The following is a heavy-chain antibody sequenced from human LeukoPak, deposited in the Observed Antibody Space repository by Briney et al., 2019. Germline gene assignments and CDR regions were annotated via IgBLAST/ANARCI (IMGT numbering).Heavy chain of an antibody. Sequence: SETLSLTCTVSGGSISSYYWSWIRQPAGKGLEWIGRIYTSGSTNYNPSLKSRVTISLDTSKKQLSLNLSSVTAADTAVYYCARKALAGWYFDYWGQGTLVTVSS. D-gene: IGHD6-19*01. CDR2: IYTSGST. V-gene: IGHV4-4*07. J-gene: IGHJ4*02. CDR3: ARKALAGWYFDY. CDR1: GGSISSYY.